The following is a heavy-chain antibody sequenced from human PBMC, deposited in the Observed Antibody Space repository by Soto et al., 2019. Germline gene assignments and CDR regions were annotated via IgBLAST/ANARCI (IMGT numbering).Heavy chain of an antibody. CDR1: GFTFSGSA. CDR2: ARNKGNSYET. CDR3: ARDPLWGTAMVLWYFDL. V-gene: IGHV3-73*01. Sequence: QSGGSLRLSCAASGFTFSGSAMHWVRQASGKGLEWVGRARNKGNSYETAFAASVKGRFSISRDDSKNTVYLQMNSLRAEDTAVYYCARDPLWGTAMVLWYFDLWGRGTLVTVSS. D-gene: IGHD5-18*01. J-gene: IGHJ2*01.